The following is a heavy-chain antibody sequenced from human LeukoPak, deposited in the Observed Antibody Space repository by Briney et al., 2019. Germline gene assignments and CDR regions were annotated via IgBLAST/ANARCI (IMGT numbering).Heavy chain of an antibody. D-gene: IGHD6-13*01. CDR2: IYGGSRT. CDR1: GFTVSSNY. J-gene: IGHJ4*02. CDR3: ARDRVSSWYYFDY. V-gene: IGHV3-66*01. Sequence: GGSLRLSCAASGFTVSSNYMSWVRQAPGRGLEWVSVIYGGSRTLYSDSVKGRFTISRDISKNTVYLQMSNLRAEDMAVYYCARDRVSSWYYFDYWGQGTLVTVSS.